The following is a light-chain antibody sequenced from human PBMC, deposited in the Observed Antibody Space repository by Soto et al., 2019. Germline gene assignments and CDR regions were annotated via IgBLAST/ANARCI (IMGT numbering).Light chain of an antibody. CDR2: GNS. Sequence: QSVLTHPPSVSCAQGQRITISCTGSSSNIGAGYDVHWYQQLPGTAPKLLIYGNSNRPSGLPDRFSGSTSDTSASLAITSLQAEDEADYYCQYFDSSLSGYVFGTGTKVTVL. CDR3: QYFDSSLSGYV. J-gene: IGLJ1*01. V-gene: IGLV1-40*01. CDR1: SSNIGAGYD.